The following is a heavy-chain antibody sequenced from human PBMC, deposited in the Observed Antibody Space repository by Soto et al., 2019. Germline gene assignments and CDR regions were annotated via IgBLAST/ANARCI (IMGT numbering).Heavy chain of an antibody. D-gene: IGHD6-19*01. V-gene: IGHV1-18*01. CDR2: ISAYNGNT. CDR1: GYTFTSYG. J-gene: IGHJ5*02. Sequence: GASVKVSCKASGYTFTSYGISWVRQAPGEGLEWMGWISAYNGNTNYAQKLQGRVTMTTDTSTSTAYMELRSLRSDDTAVYYCARAQDIAVAVVPWFDPWGQGTLVTVSS. CDR3: ARAQDIAVAVVPWFDP.